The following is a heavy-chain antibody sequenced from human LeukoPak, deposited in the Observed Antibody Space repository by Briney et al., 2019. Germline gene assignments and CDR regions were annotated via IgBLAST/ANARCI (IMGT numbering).Heavy chain of an antibody. Sequence: GASVKVSCKASGGTFSSYAISWVRQAPGQGLEWMGRIIPILGIANYAQKFQGRVTITADKSTSTAYMELSSLRPEDTAVYYCVRTYSGYSSSWYDYWGQGTLVTVSS. D-gene: IGHD6-13*01. CDR2: IIPILGIA. J-gene: IGHJ4*02. CDR1: GGTFSSYA. CDR3: VRTYSGYSSSWYDY. V-gene: IGHV1-69*04.